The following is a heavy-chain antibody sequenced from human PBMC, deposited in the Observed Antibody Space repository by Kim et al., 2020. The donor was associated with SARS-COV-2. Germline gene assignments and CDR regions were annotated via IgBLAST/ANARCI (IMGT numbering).Heavy chain of an antibody. CDR2: IDCGSGNT. CDR1: GHTFTRDS. Sequence: ASVKVSCKTSGHTFTRDSIHWVRQAPGQSLEWMGGIDCGSGNTIYSQKFQGRVTFTTDTSASTAYMELSSLRSEDSAVYYCLGGYYFDYWGQGTLVTVSS. V-gene: IGHV1-3*01. D-gene: IGHD2-15*01. J-gene: IGHJ4*02. CDR3: LGGYYFDY.